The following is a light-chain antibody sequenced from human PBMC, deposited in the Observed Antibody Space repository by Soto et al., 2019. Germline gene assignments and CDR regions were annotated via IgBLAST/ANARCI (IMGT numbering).Light chain of an antibody. CDR1: QSVSGY. J-gene: IGKJ4*01. Sequence: EIVLTQSPDTLSLSPGERATLSCRASQSVSGYLGWYQQKPGQAPRLLIYDASNRAYGVPARFRGSASGTNFALSIASLESEDFAVYYCQQRSNWPYLTFGGGTRV. CDR3: QQRSNWPYLT. V-gene: IGKV3-11*01. CDR2: DAS.